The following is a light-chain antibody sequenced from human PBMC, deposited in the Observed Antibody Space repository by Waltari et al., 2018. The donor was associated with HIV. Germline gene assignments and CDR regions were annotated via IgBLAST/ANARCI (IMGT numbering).Light chain of an antibody. Sequence: QTVVTQEPSFSVSPGGTVTLTCGLSAGSVSASYYPSCYQQTPGQTPRTLIYRTNTRSSGVPDRFSGYILGNKAALTITWAQADDESDYYCVLYMGSGIWVFGGGTKLTVL. V-gene: IGLV8-61*01. CDR3: VLYMGSGIWV. CDR1: AGSVSASYY. J-gene: IGLJ3*02. CDR2: RTN.